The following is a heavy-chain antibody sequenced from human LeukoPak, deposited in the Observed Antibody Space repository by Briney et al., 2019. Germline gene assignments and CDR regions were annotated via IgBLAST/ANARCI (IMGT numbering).Heavy chain of an antibody. CDR3: AREVAAVPPFDY. Sequence: ASVKVSCKASGYTFTSYGISWVRQAPGQGLEWMGWISAYNGNTNYAQKLQGRVTMTTGTSTSTAYMELRSLRSDDTAVYYCAREVAAVPPFDYWGQGTLVTVSS. V-gene: IGHV1-18*04. D-gene: IGHD6-13*01. J-gene: IGHJ4*02. CDR2: ISAYNGNT. CDR1: GYTFTSYG.